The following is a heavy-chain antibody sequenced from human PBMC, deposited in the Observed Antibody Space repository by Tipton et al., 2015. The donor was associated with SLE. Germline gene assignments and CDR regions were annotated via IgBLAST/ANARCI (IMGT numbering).Heavy chain of an antibody. CDR3: ARLNYAAAFASFDY. CDR2: IYYNGHT. CDR1: GFRLRNYA. Sequence: LRLSCAASGFRLRNYAMAWVRQAPGKGLEWIGYIYYNGHTNYSPSLKSRVTLSVDTSKNQFSLTLSSVTAADTAVYYCARLNYAAAFASFDYWGQGNLVTVSS. J-gene: IGHJ4*02. V-gene: IGHV4-59*01. D-gene: IGHD2-2*01.